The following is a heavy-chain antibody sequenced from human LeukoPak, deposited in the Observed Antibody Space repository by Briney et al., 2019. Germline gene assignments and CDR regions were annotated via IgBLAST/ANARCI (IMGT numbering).Heavy chain of an antibody. J-gene: IGHJ5*02. CDR3: ARTGYEENWFDP. V-gene: IGHV1-18*01. D-gene: IGHD5-12*01. Sequence: ASVKVSCKASGYTFTNYGIIWVRQAPGQGLEWMGWISTYNGNTNYAQKLQGRVTMTTDTSTSTAYMELRSLRSDDTAVYYCARTGYEENWFDPWGQGTLVTVSS. CDR1: GYTFTNYG. CDR2: ISTYNGNT.